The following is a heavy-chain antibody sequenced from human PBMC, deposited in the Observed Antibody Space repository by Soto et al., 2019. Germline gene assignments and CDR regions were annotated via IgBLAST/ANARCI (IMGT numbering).Heavy chain of an antibody. J-gene: IGHJ6*02. CDR1: GGSISSVDYY. V-gene: IGHV4-30-4*01. CDR3: ARDSSSPSHYYGMDV. CDR2: IYYSGST. D-gene: IGHD6-6*01. Sequence: PSETLSLTCTVSGGSISSVDYYWSWIRQPPGKGLEWIGYIYYSGSTYYNPSLKSRVTISVDTSKNQFSLKLSSVTAADTAVYYCARDSSSPSHYYGMDVWGQGTTVTVSS.